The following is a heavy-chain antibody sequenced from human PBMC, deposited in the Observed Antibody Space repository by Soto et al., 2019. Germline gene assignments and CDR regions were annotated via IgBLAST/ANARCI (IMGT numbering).Heavy chain of an antibody. CDR1: GASISGGTYY. D-gene: IGHD6-19*01. CDR2: IYYTGST. J-gene: IGHJ4*02. CDR3: ASGGEGSIAVAG. V-gene: IGHV4-61*01. Sequence: SETLSLTCTVSGASISGGTYYWTWIRQAPGKGLEWVGHIYYTGSTNYNPALNDRVTISVDTSKNQFSLKLNSVSAADTAVYYCASGGEGSIAVAGWGQGTLVTVSS.